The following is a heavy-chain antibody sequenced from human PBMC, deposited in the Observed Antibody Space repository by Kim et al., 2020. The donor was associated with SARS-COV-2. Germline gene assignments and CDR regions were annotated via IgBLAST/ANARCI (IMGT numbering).Heavy chain of an antibody. J-gene: IGHJ4*02. V-gene: IGHV3-7*01. CDR3: PAGLPDY. CDR1: GFTFSNHW. CDR2: INQDGSQK. D-gene: IGHD6-13*01. Sequence: GGSLRLSCVASGFTFSNHWMSWVRQAPGKGLEWVCSINQDGSQKYFVGSVRGRFTISRDNARNSLFLQMNSLKVEDTAVYYCPAGLPDYWGQGTLVTVSS.